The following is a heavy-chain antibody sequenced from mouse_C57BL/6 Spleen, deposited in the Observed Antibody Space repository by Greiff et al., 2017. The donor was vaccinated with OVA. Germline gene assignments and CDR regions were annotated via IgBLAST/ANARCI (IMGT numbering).Heavy chain of an antibody. Sequence: QVHVKQSGAELAKPGASVKLSCKASGYTFTSYWMHWVKQRPGQGLEWIGYINPSSGYTKYNQKFKDKATLTADKSSSTAYMQLSSLAYEDSAVYYCARRYGSSWWYFDVWGTGTTVTVSS. CDR3: ARRYGSSWWYFDV. D-gene: IGHD1-1*01. CDR1: GYTFTSYW. V-gene: IGHV1-7*01. CDR2: INPSSGYT. J-gene: IGHJ1*03.